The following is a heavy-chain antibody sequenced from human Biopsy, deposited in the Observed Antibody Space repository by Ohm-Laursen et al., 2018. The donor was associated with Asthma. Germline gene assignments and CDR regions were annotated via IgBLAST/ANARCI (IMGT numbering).Heavy chain of an antibody. D-gene: IGHD3-9*01. CDR2: INAGNGNT. CDR1: GHTFINSS. Sequence: ASVKASRQASGHTFINSSIHWARQAPGQRIGWKGWINAGNGNTKYSQKFQGRVTITRDTTTSTAYMDLSSLRSEDTAVYYCARTYYDFLTGQVNDAFAIWGQGTVVTVSS. V-gene: IGHV1-3*01. J-gene: IGHJ3*02. CDR3: ARTYYDFLTGQVNDAFAI.